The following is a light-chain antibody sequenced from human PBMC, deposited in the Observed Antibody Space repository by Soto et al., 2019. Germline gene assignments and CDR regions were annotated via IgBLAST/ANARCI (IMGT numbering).Light chain of an antibody. CDR3: SSYTRGSTQV. Sequence: QSALTQPASVSGSPGQSITISCTGTSSDIGAYNYVSWYQLHPGKAPKLIISEVSNRPSGVSSRFSGSKSANTASLTISGLRAEDEADYYCSSYTRGSTQVFGTGTKLTVL. CDR1: SSDIGAYNY. J-gene: IGLJ1*01. V-gene: IGLV2-14*01. CDR2: EVS.